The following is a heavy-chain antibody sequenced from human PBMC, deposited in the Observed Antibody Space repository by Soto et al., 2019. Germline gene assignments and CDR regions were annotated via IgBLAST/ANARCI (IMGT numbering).Heavy chain of an antibody. CDR1: GDSFNDYY. D-gene: IGHD5-12*01. V-gene: IGHV1-2*02. CDR2: INPNGGAT. Sequence: VQLVQSGAEVKKPGASVKVSCKTSGDSFNDYYIHWVRQAPGQGLEWMGWINPNGGATKYAQKFQGRATATGDKSIRTVYMELRSLSSDDTALYYCARESGGATATLDYYYFYMDVWGKGTTVTVSS. CDR3: ARESGGATATLDYYYFYMDV. J-gene: IGHJ6*03.